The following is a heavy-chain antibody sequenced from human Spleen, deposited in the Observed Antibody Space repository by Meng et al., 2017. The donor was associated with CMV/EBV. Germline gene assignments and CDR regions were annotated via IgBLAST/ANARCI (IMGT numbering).Heavy chain of an antibody. CDR2: IIPILGIA. D-gene: IGHD2-2*01. J-gene: IGHJ6*02. CDR3: ARARYCSSTSCYREMDYYYGMDV. V-gene: IGHV1-69*10. CDR1: GGTFSSYA. Sequence: SVKVSCKASGGTFSSYAISWVRQAPGQGLEWMGGIIPILGIANYAQKFQGRVTITADKSTSTAYMELSSLRSEDTAVYYCARARYCSSTSCYREMDYYYGMDVWGQGTTVTVS.